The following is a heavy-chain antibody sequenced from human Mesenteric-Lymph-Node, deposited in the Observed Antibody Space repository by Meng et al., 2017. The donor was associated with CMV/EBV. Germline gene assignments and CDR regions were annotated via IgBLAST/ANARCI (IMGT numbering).Heavy chain of an antibody. CDR3: VRDDKWAFDS. Sequence: GESLKISCAASGFTFSSYWMSWVRQAPGKGLEWVANIKQDGSEKYYVDSVKGRFTISRDNAKNSLYLQMNSLRAEDTAHYYCVRDDKWAFDSWGQGTLVTVSS. CDR2: IKQDGSEK. J-gene: IGHJ4*02. D-gene: IGHD1-26*01. V-gene: IGHV3-7*01. CDR1: GFTFSSYW.